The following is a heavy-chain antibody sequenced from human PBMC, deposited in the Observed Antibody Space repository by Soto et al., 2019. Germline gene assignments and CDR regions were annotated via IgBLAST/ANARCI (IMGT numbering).Heavy chain of an antibody. Sequence: EVQLVESGGGLVQPGGSQRLSSEGSGFTFSSYWMHWVRQAPGKGLVWVSRINRYGSSTSYADSVKGRFTISRDNAKNTLYLQMNSLRAEDTAVYYCARGGDSSYYDSSGYPAAFDIWGQGTMVTVSS. D-gene: IGHD3-22*01. V-gene: IGHV3-74*01. J-gene: IGHJ3*02. CDR3: ARGGDSSYYDSSGYPAAFDI. CDR1: GFTFSSYW. CDR2: INRYGSST.